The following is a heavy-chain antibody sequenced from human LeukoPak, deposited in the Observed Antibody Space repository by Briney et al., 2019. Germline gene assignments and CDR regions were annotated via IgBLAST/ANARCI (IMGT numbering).Heavy chain of an antibody. D-gene: IGHD5-24*01. J-gene: IGHJ4*02. V-gene: IGHV3-53*01. Sequence: GGSLRLSCAASGFSVSSNYMSWVRQAPGKGLEWVSVIYSGGSTYYADSVKGRFTISRDNSKNTLYLQMNSLRAEDTAVYYCARGERWLQWPLDYSGQGTLVTVSS. CDR3: ARGERWLQWPLDY. CDR1: GFSVSSNY. CDR2: IYSGGST.